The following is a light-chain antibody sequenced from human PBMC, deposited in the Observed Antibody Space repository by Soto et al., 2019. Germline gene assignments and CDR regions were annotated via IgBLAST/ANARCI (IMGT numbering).Light chain of an antibody. CDR3: ATWDDSLNGVV. CDR1: SFNVGGNT. V-gene: IGLV1-44*01. CDR2: SNN. Sequence: QSVLTQPPSASGTPGQRVTISCSGSSFNVGGNTVNWYQQVTGTAPKFLINSNNQRPSGVPDRFSGSKYGTSASLAISGLQSEDEADYYCATWDDSLNGVVFGGGTKVTVL. J-gene: IGLJ2*01.